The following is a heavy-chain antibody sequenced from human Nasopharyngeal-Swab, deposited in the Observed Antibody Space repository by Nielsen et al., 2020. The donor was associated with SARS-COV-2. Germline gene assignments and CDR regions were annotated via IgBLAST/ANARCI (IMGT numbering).Heavy chain of an antibody. CDR2: IYYSGST. CDR3: ARDAGGYCSSTSCYAIPI. J-gene: IGHJ4*02. V-gene: IGHV4-39*07. CDR1: GGSISSSSYY. D-gene: IGHD2-2*01. Sequence: SGPLSLTCTVSGGSISSSSYYWGWISQPPGKGLEWIGSIYYSGSTYYNPSLKSRVTISVDTSKNQFSLKRSSVTAADTAVYYCARDAGGYCSSTSCYAIPIWGQGTLVTVSS.